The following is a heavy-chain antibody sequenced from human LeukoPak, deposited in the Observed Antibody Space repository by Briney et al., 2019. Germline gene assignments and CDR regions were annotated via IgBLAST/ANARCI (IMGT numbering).Heavy chain of an antibody. V-gene: IGHV1-2*06. CDR3: LGIEIVGATDY. CDR1: GYTFTGYY. Sequence: ASVKVSCKASGYTFTGYYMHWVRQAPGQGLEWTGRINPNSGGTNYAQKLQGRVTMTRDTSISTAYMELSRLRYDDTAVCDCLGIEIVGATDYLGDRTPVTVSS. CDR2: INPNSGGT. D-gene: IGHD1-26*01. J-gene: IGHJ4*01.